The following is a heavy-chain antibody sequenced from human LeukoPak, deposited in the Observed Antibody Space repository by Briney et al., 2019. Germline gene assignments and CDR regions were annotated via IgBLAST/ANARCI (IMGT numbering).Heavy chain of an antibody. CDR1: GFTFSSYW. CDR2: INSDGSST. CDR3: AKEGDYYGSGSHRDAFDM. J-gene: IGHJ3*02. V-gene: IGHV3-74*01. Sequence: GGSLRLSCAASGFTFSSYWMHLVRQAPGKGLGWVSRINSDGSSTSYADSVKGRVTISRDNSKHTLYLQMNSLRPEATALYYCAKEGDYYGSGSHRDAFDMWGQGTMVTVSS. D-gene: IGHD3-10*01.